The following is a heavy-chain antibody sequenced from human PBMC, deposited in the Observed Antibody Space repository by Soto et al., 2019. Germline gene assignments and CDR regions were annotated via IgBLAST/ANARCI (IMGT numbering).Heavy chain of an antibody. J-gene: IGHJ6*02. CDR1: GYRFSSFG. CDR2: ISAYNGNT. V-gene: IGHV1-18*01. CDR3: ARPLDYYFYAMDA. Sequence: QVQLVQSGDEVKKPGASVKVSCKASGYRFSSFGIIWVRQAPGQGLEWMGWISAYNGNTNYAQKFQGRVTMSTDTSTSSAYMELRSLRSDDTAVYYCARPLDYYFYAMDAWGQGTTVTVSS.